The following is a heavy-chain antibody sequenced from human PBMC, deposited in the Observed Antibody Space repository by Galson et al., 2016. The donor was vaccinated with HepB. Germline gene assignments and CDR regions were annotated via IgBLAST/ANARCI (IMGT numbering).Heavy chain of an antibody. Sequence: EWLAIIYWDDEDRYSPSLKSRLTITRDTSKNQVVLTMINMDPEDTATYYCAHRGRTRYFDTWGQGTLVTVSS. V-gene: IGHV2-5*02. CDR2: IYWDDED. CDR3: AHRGRTRYFDT. D-gene: IGHD3/OR15-3a*01. J-gene: IGHJ4*02.